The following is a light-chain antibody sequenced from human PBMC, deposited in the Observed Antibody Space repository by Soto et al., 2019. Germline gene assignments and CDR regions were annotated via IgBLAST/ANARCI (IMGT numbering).Light chain of an antibody. J-gene: IGLJ2*01. V-gene: IGLV2-14*01. CDR2: EVS. CDR1: NSDVGGYNY. CDR3: SSYTSSSTVI. Sequence: QSALTQPASVSGSPGQSITISCTGTNSDVGGYNYVSWYQQYPGKAPKVMIYEVSNRPSGASNRFSGSKSGKTASLTISGLQAEDEADYYCSSYTSSSTVIFGGGTKLTVL.